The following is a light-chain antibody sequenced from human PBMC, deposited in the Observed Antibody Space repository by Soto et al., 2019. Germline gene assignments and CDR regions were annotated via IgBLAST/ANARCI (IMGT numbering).Light chain of an antibody. CDR3: AAWYDRLTGFVV. Sequence: QSVLTQPPSASGTPGQRVTLSCSGSSSNIGRNTVTWYQQLPGTAPKVLINSNNQRPSGGPDRFSGSKSGTSASLTISGLQPDDEAEYYCAAWYDRLTGFVVFGGGTQLTVL. J-gene: IGLJ2*01. CDR2: SNN. V-gene: IGLV1-44*01. CDR1: SSNIGRNT.